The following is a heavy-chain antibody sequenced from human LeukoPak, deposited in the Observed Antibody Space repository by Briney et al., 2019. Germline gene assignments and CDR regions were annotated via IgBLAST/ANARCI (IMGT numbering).Heavy chain of an antibody. V-gene: IGHV1-24*01. Sequence: ASVKVSCKVSGYTLTELSMHWVRQAPGKGLEWMGGFDPEDGETIYAQKFQGRVTMTEDTSTDTAYMELSSLRSEDTAVYYCARRGWYSSSRAFDIWGQGTMVTVSS. CDR1: GYTLTELS. D-gene: IGHD6-13*01. CDR2: FDPEDGET. CDR3: ARRGWYSSSRAFDI. J-gene: IGHJ3*02.